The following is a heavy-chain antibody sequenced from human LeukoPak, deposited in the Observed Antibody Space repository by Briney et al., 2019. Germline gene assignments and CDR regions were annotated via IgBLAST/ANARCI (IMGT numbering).Heavy chain of an antibody. CDR3: AKDWWGFYGSGSYYCYYGMDV. CDR2: ISGSGGST. J-gene: IGHJ6*02. D-gene: IGHD3-10*01. V-gene: IGHV3-23*01. Sequence: GGSLRLSCAASGFSFSDYSMNWVRQAPGKGLEWVSAISGSGGSTYYADSVKGRFTISRDNSKNTLYLQMNSLRAEDTAVYYCAKDWWGFYGSGSYYCYYGMDVWGQGTTVTVSS. CDR1: GFSFSDYS.